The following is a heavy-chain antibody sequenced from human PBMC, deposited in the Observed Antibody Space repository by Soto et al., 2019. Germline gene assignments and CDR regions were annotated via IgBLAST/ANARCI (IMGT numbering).Heavy chain of an antibody. J-gene: IGHJ4*02. CDR2: IYYSGST. D-gene: IGHD3-22*01. CDR1: GGSVSSNIYY. CDR3: ARGYDYDSGGYLFDY. V-gene: IGHV4-31*03. Sequence: SETLSLTCSVSGGSVSSNIYYWTWIRQHPGKGPEWIGHIYYSGSTYYNPSLKSRVTISLDMSKNQFSLKLTSVSAADTAVYYCARGYDYDSGGYLFDYWGQGTLVT.